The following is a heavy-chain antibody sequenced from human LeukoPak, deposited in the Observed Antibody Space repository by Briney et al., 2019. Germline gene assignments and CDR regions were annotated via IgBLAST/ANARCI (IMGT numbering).Heavy chain of an antibody. D-gene: IGHD3-10*01. J-gene: IGHJ4*02. V-gene: IGHV3-23*01. CDR3: AKDRDSGSGYYTWGIFDY. CDR1: GFTFSTYA. Sequence: GGSLRLSCAVSGFTFSTYAMSWVRQAPQTGLEWVSGITNSAGSTVYADSVKGRFTISRDNSKNMLYLQMNGLRAEDTAVYYCAKDRDSGSGYYTWGIFDYWGQGTLVTVSP. CDR2: ITNSAGST.